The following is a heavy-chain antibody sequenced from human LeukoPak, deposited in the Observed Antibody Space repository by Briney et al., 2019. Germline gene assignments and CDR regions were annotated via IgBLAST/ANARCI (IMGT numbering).Heavy chain of an antibody. V-gene: IGHV1-24*01. CDR1: GYTLTELS. D-gene: IGHD5-18*01. CDR3: ATGYSYGLHRTIYYYYMDV. CDR2: FDPEDGET. Sequence: ASVKVSCKVSGYTLTELSMHWVRQAPGKGLEWMGGFDPEDGETIYAQKFRGRVTMTEDTSTDTAYMELSSLRSEDTAVYYCATGYSYGLHRTIYYYYMDVWGKGTTVTVSS. J-gene: IGHJ6*03.